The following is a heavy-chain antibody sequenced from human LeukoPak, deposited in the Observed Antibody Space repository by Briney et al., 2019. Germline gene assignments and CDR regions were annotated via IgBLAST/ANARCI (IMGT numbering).Heavy chain of an antibody. CDR2: IYSGDNT. V-gene: IGHV3-66*01. CDR1: GFTISSNY. J-gene: IGHJ4*02. Sequence: GGSLRLSCAASGFTISSNYMSWVRQAPGKGLEWVSVIYSGDNTYYADSVKGRFIITRDNSNNTVYLQMNSLRAEDTAVYYCARDKWVTWGQGALVTVSS. CDR3: ARDKWVT. D-gene: IGHD5-18*01.